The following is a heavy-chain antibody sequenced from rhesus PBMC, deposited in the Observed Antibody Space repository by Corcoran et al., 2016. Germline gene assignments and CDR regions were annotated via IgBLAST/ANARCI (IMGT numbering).Heavy chain of an antibody. D-gene: IGHD3-28*01. Sequence: EVQLVETGGGLVQPGGSLRLSCAASGFTFSSYAMLWVRQAPGKGLEWISAIISGGGSTYYADSVKGRFTISRDNSKNTLSLQMNSLRAEDTAVYYCVPYDSGYYSRVNRFDYWGQGVLVTVSS. CDR1: GFTFSSYA. CDR2: IISGGGST. CDR3: VPYDSGYYSRVNRFDY. J-gene: IGHJ4*01. V-gene: IGHV3S5*01.